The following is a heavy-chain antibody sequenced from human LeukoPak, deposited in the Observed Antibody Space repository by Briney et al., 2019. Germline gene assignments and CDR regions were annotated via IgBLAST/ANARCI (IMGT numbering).Heavy chain of an antibody. J-gene: IGHJ4*02. CDR2: INPNSGGT. V-gene: IGHV1-2*02. CDR3: ARRCDTSSYYTYYFDY. D-gene: IGHD3-22*01. Sequence: ASVTVSCKASGGTFSSYAISWVRQAPGQGLEWMGWINPNSGGTNYAQKFQGRVTMTRDTSISTAYMELSRLRSDDTAVYFCARRCDTSSYYTYYFDYWGQGTLVTVSS. CDR1: GGTFSSYA.